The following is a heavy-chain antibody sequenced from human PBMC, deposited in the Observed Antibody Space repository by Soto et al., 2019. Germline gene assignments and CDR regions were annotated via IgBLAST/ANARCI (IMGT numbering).Heavy chain of an antibody. CDR1: GFTFDDYA. J-gene: IGHJ4*02. Sequence: GGSLRLSCGASGFTFDDYAMHWVRQVLGKGLEWVSSISWNSGNIGYADSVKGRFTTSRDNAKNSLYLQMNSLRPEDTALYYCVRSKGGYSYGTPFDYWGQGTLVTVSS. D-gene: IGHD5-18*01. V-gene: IGHV3-9*01. CDR3: VRSKGGYSYGTPFDY. CDR2: ISWNSGNI.